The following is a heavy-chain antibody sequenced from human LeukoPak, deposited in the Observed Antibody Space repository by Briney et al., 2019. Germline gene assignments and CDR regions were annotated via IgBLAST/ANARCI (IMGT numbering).Heavy chain of an antibody. J-gene: IGHJ6*03. CDR3: ARLSNLSYGYYYYYYMDV. CDR1: GGSISSSSYY. CDR2: IYYSGST. D-gene: IGHD5-18*01. V-gene: IGHV4-39*07. Sequence: PSETLSLTCTVSGGSISSSSYYWGWIRQPPGKGLEWIGSIYYSGSTYYNPSLKSRVTISVDTSKNQFSLKLSSVTAADTAVYYCARLSNLSYGYYYYYYMDVWGKGTTVTISS.